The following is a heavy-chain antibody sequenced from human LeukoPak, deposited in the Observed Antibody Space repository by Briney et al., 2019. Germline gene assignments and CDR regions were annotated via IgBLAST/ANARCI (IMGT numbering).Heavy chain of an antibody. CDR1: GYDFTSYY. CDR3: ARGSSTAVVILDPYYFDS. CDR2: ISPSSGST. D-gene: IGHD3-22*01. V-gene: IGHV1-46*01. Sequence: ASVKVSCKASGYDFTSYYMHWLRQAPGQGLEWMAIISPSSGSTSFAQKFQGRLSMTRDTSTSTVYMELRSLRSEDTAVYYCARGSSTAVVILDPYYFDSWGQGTLSPSPQ. J-gene: IGHJ4*02.